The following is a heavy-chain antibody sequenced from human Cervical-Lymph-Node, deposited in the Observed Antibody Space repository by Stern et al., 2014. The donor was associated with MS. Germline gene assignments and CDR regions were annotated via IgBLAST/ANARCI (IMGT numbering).Heavy chain of an antibody. D-gene: IGHD2-15*01. CDR1: GYSFTSYW. J-gene: IGHJ3*02. CDR2: IDRRDSYT. CDR3: ARRCSRRIDAFDI. Sequence: VQLGQSGAEVKKPGESLRISCKGSGYSFTSYWISWVRQMPGKGLEWMGRIDRRDSYTNYSPSFQGHVTISADKSISTASLQWSSLKASDTAMYYCARRCSRRIDAFDIWGQGTMVTVSS. V-gene: IGHV5-10-1*03.